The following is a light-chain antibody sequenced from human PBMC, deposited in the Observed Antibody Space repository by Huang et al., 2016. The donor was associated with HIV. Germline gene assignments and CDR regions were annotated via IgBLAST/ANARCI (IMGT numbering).Light chain of an antibody. CDR2: ATS. Sequence: IQLTQFPSSLSASVGDRVSITCRASQDINNNLAWYQQKPGKAPKLLIYATSTLQNEVTSRCSGGGYGTVFILTSSNLQPEDLATYYCQQFSDFFFGPGTRVDVK. V-gene: IGKV1-9*01. J-gene: IGKJ3*01. CDR3: QQFSDFF. CDR1: QDINNN.